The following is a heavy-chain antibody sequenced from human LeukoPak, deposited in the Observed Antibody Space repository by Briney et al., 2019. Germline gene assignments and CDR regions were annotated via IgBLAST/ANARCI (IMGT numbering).Heavy chain of an antibody. J-gene: IGHJ5*02. CDR3: ARCSWQWRTHWFDP. V-gene: IGHV4-39*01. Sequence: SETLSLTCTVSGGSISSSSYYWGWIRQPPGKGLEWMGSIYYSGSTYYNPSLKSRVTISVDTYKHQLSLNLSSVTAADTAVYYCARCSWQWRTHWFDPWGQGTLVTVSS. D-gene: IGHD6-19*01. CDR1: GGSISSSSYY. CDR2: IYYSGST.